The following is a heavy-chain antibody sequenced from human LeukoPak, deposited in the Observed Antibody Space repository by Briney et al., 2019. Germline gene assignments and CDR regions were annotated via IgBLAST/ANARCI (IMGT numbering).Heavy chain of an antibody. V-gene: IGHV1-18*01. Sequence: ASVKVACKASGYTFTSDGISWVRQAPGQGLEWMGWISAYNGNTNYAQKFQGRVTMTTDTSTSTAYMELRSLRSDDTAVYYCARDGIVVVTAGHYYYGMDVWGQGTTVTVSS. D-gene: IGHD2-21*02. J-gene: IGHJ6*02. CDR3: ARDGIVVVTAGHYYYGMDV. CDR2: ISAYNGNT. CDR1: GYTFTSDG.